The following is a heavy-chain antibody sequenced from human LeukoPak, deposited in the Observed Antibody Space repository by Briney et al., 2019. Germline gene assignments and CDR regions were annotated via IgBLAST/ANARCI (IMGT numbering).Heavy chain of an antibody. J-gene: IGHJ6*02. CDR3: ASRGYDYYYYYGMDV. V-gene: IGHV1-2*02. Sequence: ASVKLSCNASEYTFTGYYIHWVRQAPGQGLEWMGWTNPNSGGTNYAQKFQGRVTMTRDTSISTAYMELSRLRSDDTAVYYCASRGYDYYYYYGMDVWGQGTTVTVSS. CDR2: TNPNSGGT. CDR1: EYTFTGYY. D-gene: IGHD5-12*01.